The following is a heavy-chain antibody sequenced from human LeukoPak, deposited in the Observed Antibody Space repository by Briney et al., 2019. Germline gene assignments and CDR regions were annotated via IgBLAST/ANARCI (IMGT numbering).Heavy chain of an antibody. CDR1: GFTFSSYA. CDR3: AKDLSSPLRYFDWLLFPFDY. J-gene: IGHJ4*02. CDR2: ISGSGGST. D-gene: IGHD3-9*01. V-gene: IGHV3-23*01. Sequence: GGSLRLSCAASGFTFSSYAMSWVRQAPGKGLEWVSAISGSGGSTYYADSVKGRFTISRDNSKNTLYLQMNSLRAEDTAVYYCAKDLSSPLRYFDWLLFPFDYWGQGTLVTVSS.